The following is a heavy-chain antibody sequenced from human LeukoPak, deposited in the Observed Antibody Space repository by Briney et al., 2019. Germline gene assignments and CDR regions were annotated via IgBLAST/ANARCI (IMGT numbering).Heavy chain of an antibody. J-gene: IGHJ4*02. V-gene: IGHV3-23*01. CDR3: AKDRGRQGVAYFDY. CDR2: ISGSGGST. CDR1: RFTVSSNY. Sequence: PGGSLRLFCAASRFTVSSNYMSWVRQAPGKGLEWVSAISGSGGSTYYADSVKGRFTISRDNSKNTLYLQMNSLRAEDTAVYYCAKDRGRQGVAYFDYWGQGTLVTVSS. D-gene: IGHD2-15*01.